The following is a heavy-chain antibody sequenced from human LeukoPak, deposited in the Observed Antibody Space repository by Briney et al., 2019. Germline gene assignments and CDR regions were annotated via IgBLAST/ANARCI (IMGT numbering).Heavy chain of an antibody. CDR3: ARIYDSRGYYYSDNDY. CDR2: INPNSGGT. V-gene: IGHV1-2*02. J-gene: IGHJ4*02. CDR1: GYTFTGYY. Sequence: ASVKVSCKASGYTFTGYYMHWVRQAPGQGLEWMGWINPNSGGTNYAQNFQGRVTMTRDTSVSTAYMELSRLRSDDTAVYYCARIYDSRGYYYSDNDYWGQGTLVTVSS. D-gene: IGHD3-22*01.